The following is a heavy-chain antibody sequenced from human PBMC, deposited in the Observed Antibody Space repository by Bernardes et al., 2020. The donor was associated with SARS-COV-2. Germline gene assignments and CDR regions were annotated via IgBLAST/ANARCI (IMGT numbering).Heavy chain of an antibody. Sequence: GGSLRLSCAVSGFSVNDNYMVWVRQAPGKGLQWVSVVYSDGTTFYADFVKGRFALSRDQFKNTVYLQMNSLKTEDTGVYYCARGLSIGWYRKNYYYYYMDVWGKGTTVTVSS. J-gene: IGHJ6*03. CDR1: GFSVNDNY. CDR2: VYSDGTT. V-gene: IGHV3-66*02. CDR3: ARGLSIGWYRKNYYYYYMDV. D-gene: IGHD6-19*01.